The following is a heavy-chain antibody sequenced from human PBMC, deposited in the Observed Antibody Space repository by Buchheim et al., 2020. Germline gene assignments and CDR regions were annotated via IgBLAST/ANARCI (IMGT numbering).Heavy chain of an antibody. D-gene: IGHD3-3*01. J-gene: IGHJ6*02. CDR1: GFTFSDSA. CDR2: IRSTANNYAT. V-gene: IGHV3-73*01. Sequence: EVQLVESGGGLVRPGGSLRLSCAASGFTFSDSAIHWVRQASGKGLEWVGRIRSTANNYATAYTESVKGRFTVSRDDSKNTAYLQMNSLRTEDTAVYYCIRSADSWSGGDVWGQGTT. CDR3: IRSADSWSGGDV.